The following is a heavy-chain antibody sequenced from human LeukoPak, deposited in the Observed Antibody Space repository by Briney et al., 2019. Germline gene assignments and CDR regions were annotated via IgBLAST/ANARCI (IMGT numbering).Heavy chain of an antibody. V-gene: IGHV3-48*01. CDR1: GFTFSSYS. CDR3: AREDTGGSWGNWFDP. D-gene: IGHD2-15*01. CDR2: ISSSSSTI. J-gene: IGHJ5*02. Sequence: PGGSLRLSCAASGFTFSSYSMNWVRQAPGKGLEWVSYISSSSSTIYYADSVKGRFTISRDNAKNSLYLQMNSLRAEDTAVYYCAREDTGGSWGNWFDPWGQGTLVTVSS.